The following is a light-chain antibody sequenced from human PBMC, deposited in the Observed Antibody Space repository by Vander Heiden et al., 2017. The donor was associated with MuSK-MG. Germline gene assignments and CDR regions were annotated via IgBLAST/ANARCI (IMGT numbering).Light chain of an antibody. CDR2: RNK. V-gene: IGLV1-44*01. CDR3: TSWDDSLKGVI. Sequence: QSVLTQPPSASGTPGQRVTISCSGRTSNIGSNTVNWYQHLTGAAPKLLIYRNKQRPSGVPDRFSGSKSGMSASLAISGLQSEDEAHYYCTSWDDSLKGVIFGGGTKLTVL. J-gene: IGLJ2*01. CDR1: TSNIGSNT.